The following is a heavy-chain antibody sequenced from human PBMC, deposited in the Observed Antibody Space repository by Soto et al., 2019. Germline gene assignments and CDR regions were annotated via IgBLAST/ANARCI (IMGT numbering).Heavy chain of an antibody. D-gene: IGHD6-19*01. CDR2: MNPNSGNT. CDR1: GYTFTSYD. CDR3: AAGPGYSSGWYGFGIANSPDAFDI. Sequence: GASVKVSCKASGYTFTSYDINWVRQATGQGLEWMGWMNPNSGNTGYAQKFQGRVTMTTNTSISTAYMELSSLRSDDTAVYYCAAGPGYSSGWYGFGIANSPDAFDIWGQGTMVTVSS. J-gene: IGHJ3*02. V-gene: IGHV1-8*01.